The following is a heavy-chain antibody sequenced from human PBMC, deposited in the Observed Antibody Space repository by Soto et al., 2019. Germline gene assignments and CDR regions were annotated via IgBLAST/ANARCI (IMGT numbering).Heavy chain of an antibody. V-gene: IGHV3-53*02. D-gene: IGHD2-15*01. J-gene: IGHJ6*02. CDR3: AKDLGPLRLLNYYVYGLDV. Sequence: EVQLVETGGGVIQRGGSLRLSCNASGFTVSSSYMSWVRQAPGMGLEWVAVIESGGSTHYADSVKGRFTISRDNSKNMIYLQLHTLRAEDTAVYYCAKDLGPLRLLNYYVYGLDVWGQGTTVTVSS. CDR2: IESGGST. CDR1: GFTVSSSY.